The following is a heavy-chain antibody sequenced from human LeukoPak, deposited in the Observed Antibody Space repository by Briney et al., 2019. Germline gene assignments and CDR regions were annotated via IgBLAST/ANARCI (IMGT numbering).Heavy chain of an antibody. CDR3: ARATQRWLHSDAFDI. V-gene: IGHV3-11*01. CDR2: ISSSGSTI. Sequence: GGSLRLSCAASGFTVSSNYMSWIRQAPGKGLEWVSYISSSGSTIYYADSVKGRFTISRDNAKNSLYLQMNSLRAEDTAVYYCARATQRWLHSDAFDIWGQGTMVTVSS. D-gene: IGHD5-12*01. CDR1: GFTVSSNY. J-gene: IGHJ3*02.